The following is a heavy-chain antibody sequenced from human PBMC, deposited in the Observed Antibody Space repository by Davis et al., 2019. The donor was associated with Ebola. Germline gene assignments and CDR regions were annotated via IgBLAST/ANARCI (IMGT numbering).Heavy chain of an antibody. J-gene: IGHJ4*02. CDR2: IGGSGGST. CDR3: AKAGGGSCYSSVDS. D-gene: IGHD2-15*01. Sequence: GESLKISCAASGFTFSSYAMSWVRQAPGKGLEWVSAIGGSGGSTYYTDSVKGRFTISRDNSKNTLYLQMNSLRAEDTAVYYCAKAGGGSCYSSVDSWGQGTLVTVSS. CDR1: GFTFSSYA. V-gene: IGHV3-23*01.